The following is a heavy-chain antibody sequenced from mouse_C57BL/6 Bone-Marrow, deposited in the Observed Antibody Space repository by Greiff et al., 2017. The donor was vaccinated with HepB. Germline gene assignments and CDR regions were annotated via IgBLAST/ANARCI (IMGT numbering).Heavy chain of an antibody. CDR1: GFSLTSYG. D-gene: IGHD2-5*01. V-gene: IGHV2-4*01. J-gene: IGHJ1*03. CDR2: IWSGGST. CDR3: AKNPYYSNYYWYFDV. Sequence: QVQLQQSGPGLVQPSQSLSITCTVSGFSLTSYGVHWVRQPPGKGLEWLGVIWSGGSTDYNAAFISILSISKDNSKSQVIFKMNSLQADDTAIYYCAKNPYYSNYYWYFDVWGTGTTVTVSS.